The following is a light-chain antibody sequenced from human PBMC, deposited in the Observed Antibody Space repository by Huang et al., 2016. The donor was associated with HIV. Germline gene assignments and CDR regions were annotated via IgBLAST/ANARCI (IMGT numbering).Light chain of an antibody. J-gene: IGKJ2*01. CDR3: QQYGGSPYT. Sequence: EIVLTQSPGTLSLSAGERVTLSCRASQRGIGNSLAWFQQGPGQAPSLLIYGASTRATGIPHRFSGSGSGTDFSLTISGLEPEDFAVYLCQQYGGSPYTFGQGTRLELK. CDR1: QRGIGNS. CDR2: GAS. V-gene: IGKV3-20*01.